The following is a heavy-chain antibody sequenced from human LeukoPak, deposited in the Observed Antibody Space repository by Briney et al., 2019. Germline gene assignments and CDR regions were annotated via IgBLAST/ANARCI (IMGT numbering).Heavy chain of an antibody. CDR2: IYYSGST. CDR3: ARHERWLSFDY. CDR1: GGSISSYY. J-gene: IGHJ4*02. D-gene: IGHD5-12*01. Sequence: SETLSLTCIVSGGSISSYYWSWIRQPPGKGLEWIGYIYYSGSTNYNPSLKSRVTISVDTSKNQFSLKLSSVTAADTAVYYCARHERWLSFDYWGQGTLVTVSS. V-gene: IGHV4-59*08.